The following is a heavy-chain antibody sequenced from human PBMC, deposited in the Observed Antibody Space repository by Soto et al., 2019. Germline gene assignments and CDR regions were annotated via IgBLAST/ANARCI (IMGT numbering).Heavy chain of an antibody. D-gene: IGHD3-3*01. Sequence: ASGKVSGKASGYTFTSYGSSWVRQAPGQGLEWMGWISAYNGNTNYAQKLQGRVTMTTDTSTSTAYMELRSLRSDDTAVYYCARGYYEFWSGYLPGYYYGMDVWGQGTTVTVSS. J-gene: IGHJ6*02. V-gene: IGHV1-18*01. CDR3: ARGYYEFWSGYLPGYYYGMDV. CDR1: GYTFTSYG. CDR2: ISAYNGNT.